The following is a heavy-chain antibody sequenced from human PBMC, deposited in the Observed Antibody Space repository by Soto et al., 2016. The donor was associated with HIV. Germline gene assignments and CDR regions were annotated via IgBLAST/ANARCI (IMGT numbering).Heavy chain of an antibody. Sequence: QLLESGGTVVPPGQSLRLSCEASGLNFHDYAVNWVRQVPGKGLEWIAVISGDGGEKYYADSVKGRFSISRDNRENSVFLQMNSLRREDTALYYCAKVPYYDTSGIFGYFDSWGQGTLVTVSS. CDR3: AKVPYYDTSGIFGYFDS. J-gene: IGHJ4*02. CDR1: GLNFHDYA. V-gene: IGHV3-43*02. D-gene: IGHD3-22*01. CDR2: ISGDGGEK.